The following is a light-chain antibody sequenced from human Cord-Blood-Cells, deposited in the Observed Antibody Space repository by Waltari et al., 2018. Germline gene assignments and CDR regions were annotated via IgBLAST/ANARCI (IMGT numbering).Light chain of an antibody. V-gene: IGLV3-21*04. CDR3: QVWDSSSDHYV. J-gene: IGLJ1*01. CDR2: YDS. Sequence: SYVRTQPPSGPAPPGKMSRTPCGGNKLGSNSAPGYQQKPGQAPVLVIYYDSDRPSGIPERFSGSNSGNTATLTISRVEAGDEADYYCQVWDSSSDHYVFGTGTKVTVL. CDR1: KLGSNS.